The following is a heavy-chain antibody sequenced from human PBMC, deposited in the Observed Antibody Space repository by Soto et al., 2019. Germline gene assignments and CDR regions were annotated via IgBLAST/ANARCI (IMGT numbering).Heavy chain of an antibody. J-gene: IGHJ4*02. D-gene: IGHD2-21*02. CDR3: AGSVVVTAIDY. Sequence: KSSETLSLTCTVSGGSISSYYWSWIRQPPGKGLEWIGYIYYSGSTNYNPSLKSRVTISVDTSKNQFSLKLSSVTAADTAVYYCAGSVVVTAIDYWGQGTLVTVSS. CDR1: GGSISSYY. V-gene: IGHV4-59*01. CDR2: IYYSGST.